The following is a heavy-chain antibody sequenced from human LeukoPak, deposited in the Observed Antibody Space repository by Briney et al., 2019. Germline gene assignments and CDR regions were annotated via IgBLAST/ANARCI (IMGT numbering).Heavy chain of an antibody. CDR2: IYPGDSDN. J-gene: IGHJ4*02. V-gene: IGHV5-51*01. CDR3: ARRDYYDSSGDGDY. D-gene: IGHD3-22*01. Sequence: PGESLQISCQGSGSIFTSYWIGWGRQLPGKGVEWMGIIYPGDSDNRYSPSLQGQVTISADKSISTAYLQWSSLKASDTAMYYCARRDYYDSSGDGDYWGQGTLVTVSS. CDR1: GSIFTSYW.